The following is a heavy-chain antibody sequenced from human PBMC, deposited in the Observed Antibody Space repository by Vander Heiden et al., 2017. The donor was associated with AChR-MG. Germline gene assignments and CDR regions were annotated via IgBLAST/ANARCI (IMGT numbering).Heavy chain of an antibody. D-gene: IGHD3-10*01. V-gene: IGHV3-23*01. J-gene: IGHJ3*02. CDR2: ISGRGGST. CDR1: GFTFSSYA. Sequence: EVQLLESGGGLVQPGGSLRLSCAASGFTFSSYAMSWVRQAPGKGLEWVSAISGRGGSTDYADSVKGRFTISRDNSKNTLYMKMNSLRAEDTAVYYCAKDWGGDIWGQGTMVTVSS. CDR3: AKDWGGDI.